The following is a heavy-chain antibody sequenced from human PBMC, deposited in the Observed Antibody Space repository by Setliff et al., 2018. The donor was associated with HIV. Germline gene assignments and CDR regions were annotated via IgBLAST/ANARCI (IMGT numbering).Heavy chain of an antibody. CDR2: IYPGGDT. CDR3: ARERLIRGSWSRGYDY. J-gene: IGHJ4*02. D-gene: IGHD6-13*01. CDR1: GYTFTNYY. V-gene: IGHV1-2*04. Sequence: ASVKVSCKASGYTFTNYYMHWVRQAPGQGLEWMGIIYPGGDTNFAQNFQGWVTMTRDASITTAYMELSRLRSDDTAVYYCARERLIRGSWSRGYDYWGQRTLVTVSS.